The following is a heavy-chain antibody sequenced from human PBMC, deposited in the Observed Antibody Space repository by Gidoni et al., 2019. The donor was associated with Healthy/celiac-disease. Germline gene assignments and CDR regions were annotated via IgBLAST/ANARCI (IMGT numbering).Heavy chain of an antibody. CDR1: TVSSNY. J-gene: IGHJ4*02. V-gene: IGHV3-53*01. Sequence: TVSSNYMSWVRQAPGKGLEWVSVIYSGGSTYYADSVKGRFTISRDNSKNTLYLQMNSLRAEDTAVYYCAREGYGDYPLFDYWGQGTLVTVSS. D-gene: IGHD4-17*01. CDR2: IYSGGST. CDR3: AREGYGDYPLFDY.